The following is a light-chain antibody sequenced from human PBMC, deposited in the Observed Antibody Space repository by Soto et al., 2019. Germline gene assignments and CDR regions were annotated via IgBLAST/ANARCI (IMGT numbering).Light chain of an antibody. Sequence: QAVVTQEPSLTVSPGGTVTLTCASSTGAVTSGYYPNWFQQKPGQAPRALIYSTSNKQSWTPARFSGSLLGGKAALTLSGVQPEDEAEYYCLLYYGAALMFGGGTKLTVL. CDR3: LLYYGAALM. V-gene: IGLV7-43*01. CDR2: STS. CDR1: TGAVTSGYY. J-gene: IGLJ3*02.